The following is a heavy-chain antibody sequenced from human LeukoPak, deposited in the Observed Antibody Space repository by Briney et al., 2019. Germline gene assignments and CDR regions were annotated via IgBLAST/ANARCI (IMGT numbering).Heavy chain of an antibody. V-gene: IGHV3-23*01. CDR3: AKEKDSSGFFDY. CDR1: GFTFSSYA. CDR2: ISGSGDST. D-gene: IGHD3-22*01. Sequence: GRSLRLSCAASGFTFSSYAMSWVRQSPGKGLEWVSVISGSGDSTYYGDSARGRFTISRDNSKHTVFLQMKSLRAEDTAVYYCAKEKDSSGFFDYWGQGSLVTVSS. J-gene: IGHJ4*02.